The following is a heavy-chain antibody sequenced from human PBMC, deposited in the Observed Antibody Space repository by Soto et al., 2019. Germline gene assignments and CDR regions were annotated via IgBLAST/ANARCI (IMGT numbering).Heavy chain of an antibody. J-gene: IGHJ5*02. CDR2: IYYSGST. D-gene: IGHD3-22*01. CDR3: ASTYYYDSSGYFSFWFDP. Sequence: PSETLSLTCTVSGGSISSYYWSWIRQPPGKGLEWIGYIYYSGSTNYNPSLKSRVTISVDTSKNHFSLKLSSVTAADTAVYYCASTYYYDSSGYFSFWFDPWGQGTLVTVSS. V-gene: IGHV4-59*08. CDR1: GGSISSYY.